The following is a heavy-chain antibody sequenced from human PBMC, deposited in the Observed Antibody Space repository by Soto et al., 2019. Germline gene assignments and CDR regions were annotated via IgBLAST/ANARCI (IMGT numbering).Heavy chain of an antibody. CDR3: ERAPIPNWNYYGMDV. Sequence: SETLSLTCTVSGGSVNSGGYHWSRVRQHPGKGLEWIGDIYYSGSTYYNPSLKSRVTISIDTSTNHFSLHLSALTAADTAVYYCERAPIPNWNYYGMDVWGQGPTVTVSS. V-gene: IGHV4-31*03. D-gene: IGHD1-1*01. CDR1: GGSVNSGGYH. J-gene: IGHJ6*02. CDR2: IYYSGST.